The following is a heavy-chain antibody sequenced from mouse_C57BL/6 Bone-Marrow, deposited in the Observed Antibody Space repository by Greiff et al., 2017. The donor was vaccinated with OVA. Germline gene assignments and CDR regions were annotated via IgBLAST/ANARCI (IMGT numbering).Heavy chain of an antibody. CDR1: GYTFTEYT. CDR3: ARHEDGAYYSNYGFDY. D-gene: IGHD2-5*01. Sequence: VQLQQSGAELVKPGASVKLSCKASGYTFTEYTIHWVKQRSGQGLEWIGWFYPGSGSIKYNEKFKDKATLTADKSSSTVYMERSRLTSEDSAVYFCARHEDGAYYSNYGFDYWGQGTTLTVSS. J-gene: IGHJ2*01. V-gene: IGHV1-62-2*01. CDR2: FYPGSGSI.